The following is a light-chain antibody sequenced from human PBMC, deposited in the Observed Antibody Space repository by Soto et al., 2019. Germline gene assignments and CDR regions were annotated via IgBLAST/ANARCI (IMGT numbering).Light chain of an antibody. CDR3: QQFGRSPSSWT. CDR1: QSVSSNY. J-gene: IGKJ1*01. V-gene: IGKV3-20*01. Sequence: TVWTQSPGTLSLSPGERATLSGRASQSVSSNYLAWYQQKPWQAPRLHMYGASTRSTGIPDRFSGSGCGNEFTRLISRLGHEDFAVYYCQQFGRSPSSWTFGQGTKVEI. CDR2: GAS.